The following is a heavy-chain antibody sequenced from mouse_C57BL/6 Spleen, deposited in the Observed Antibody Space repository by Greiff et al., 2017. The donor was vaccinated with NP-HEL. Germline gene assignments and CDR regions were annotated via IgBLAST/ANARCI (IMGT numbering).Heavy chain of an antibody. CDR3: ARDRSTMVYYYAMDY. V-gene: IGHV5-4*01. CDR2: ISDGGSYT. Sequence: EVQLVESGGGLVKPGGSLKLSCAASGFTFSSYAMSWVRQTPEKRLEWVATISDGGSYTYYPDNVKGRFTISRDNAKNNLYLQMSHLKSEDTAMYYCARDRSTMVYYYAMDYWGQGTSVTVSS. J-gene: IGHJ4*01. CDR1: GFTFSSYA. D-gene: IGHD2-2*01.